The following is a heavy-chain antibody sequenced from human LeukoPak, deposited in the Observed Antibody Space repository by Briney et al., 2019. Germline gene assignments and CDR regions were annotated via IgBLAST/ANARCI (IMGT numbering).Heavy chain of an antibody. CDR1: GFTFNNYA. Sequence: GGSLRLSCAASGFTFNNYAMNWARQASGKGLEWVASINHNGNVNYYVDSVRGRFTISRDNTMNSLYLQMSSLRPEDTAVYYCATDRGWRTSGYYLYYFEYWGQGTLVTYSS. D-gene: IGHD3-3*01. V-gene: IGHV3-7*01. CDR3: ATDRGWRTSGYYLYYFEY. CDR2: INHNGNVN. J-gene: IGHJ4*02.